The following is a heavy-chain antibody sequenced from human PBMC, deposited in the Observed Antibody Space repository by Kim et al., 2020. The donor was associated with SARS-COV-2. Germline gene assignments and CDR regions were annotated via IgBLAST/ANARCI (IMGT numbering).Heavy chain of an antibody. Sequence: ASVKVSCKASGYTFTSYYMHWVRQAPGQGLEWMGIINPSGGSTSYAQKFQGRVTMTRDTSTSTVYMELSSLRSEDTAVYYCASTTNYYDSRDGYGMDVWGQGTTVTVSS. D-gene: IGHD3-22*01. CDR3: ASTTNYYDSRDGYGMDV. J-gene: IGHJ6*02. V-gene: IGHV1-46*01. CDR1: GYTFTSYY. CDR2: INPSGGST.